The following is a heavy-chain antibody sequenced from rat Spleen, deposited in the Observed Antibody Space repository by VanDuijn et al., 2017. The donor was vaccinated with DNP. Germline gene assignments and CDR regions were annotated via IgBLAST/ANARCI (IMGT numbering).Heavy chain of an antibody. J-gene: IGHJ3*01. CDR3: TGGGSSIYPFTY. CDR2: ISTAGHT. V-gene: IGHV2S12*01. CDR1: GSSLSNFG. Sequence: QVQLRESGPGLVQPSQILSLTCTVSGSSLSNFGINWVRQPPGKGLEWIAAISTAGHTFYNSALKSRLSFSSDPSKSQVFLHMNSLQTEDTAIYFCTGGGSSIYPFTYWGQGTLVTVSS. D-gene: IGHD1-2*01.